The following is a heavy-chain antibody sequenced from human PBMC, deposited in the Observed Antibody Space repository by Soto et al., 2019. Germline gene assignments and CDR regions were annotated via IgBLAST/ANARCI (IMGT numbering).Heavy chain of an antibody. J-gene: IGHJ4*02. D-gene: IGHD6-19*01. CDR3: ARRLQWQLRPLDS. CDR1: GFTFSDYY. Sequence: GGSLRLSCEGSGFTFSDYYMTWIRQAPGKGLEWVAYINTLSTAIYYADSVKGRFTTSRDNAKNSLYLQMNGLRAEDTATYYCARRLQWQLRPLDSWGRGTLVTVSS. CDR2: INTLSTAI. V-gene: IGHV3-11*01.